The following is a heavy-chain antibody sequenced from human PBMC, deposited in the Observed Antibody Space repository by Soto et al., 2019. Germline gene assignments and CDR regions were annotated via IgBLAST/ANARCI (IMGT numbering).Heavy chain of an antibody. Sequence: QVQLVQSGIEVKNPGASVKVSCKASGYAFTSFGISWVRQAPGQGLEWMGWTVANNGYTKYAQNLQGRVTLITDTSTSTAYMVLRSLMYDDTAVYYCARCSGGTCYASYAFDIWGQGTMVTVSS. CDR1: GYAFTSFG. CDR3: ARCSGGTCYASYAFDI. V-gene: IGHV1-18*01. J-gene: IGHJ3*02. CDR2: TVANNGYT. D-gene: IGHD2-15*01.